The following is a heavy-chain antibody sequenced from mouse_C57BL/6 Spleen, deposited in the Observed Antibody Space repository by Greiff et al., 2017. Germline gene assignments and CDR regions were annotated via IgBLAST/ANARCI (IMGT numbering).Heavy chain of an antibody. CDR3: ARGLLYYFDY. V-gene: IGHV1-59*01. J-gene: IGHJ2*01. CDR1: GYTFTSYW. CDR2: IDPSDSYT. Sequence: QVQLKQPGAELVRPGTSVKLSCKASGYTFTSYWMHWVKQRPGQGLEWIGVIDPSDSYTIYNQKFKGKATLTVDTSSSTAYMQLSSLTSEDSAVYYCARGLLYYFDYWGQGTTLTVSS. D-gene: IGHD6-2*01.